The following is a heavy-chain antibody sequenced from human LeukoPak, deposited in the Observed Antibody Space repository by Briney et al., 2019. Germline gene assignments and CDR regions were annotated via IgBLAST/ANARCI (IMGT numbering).Heavy chain of an antibody. CDR1: GFTFSRYG. CDR3: AKDQQVGAAAYYFDS. V-gene: IGHV3-30*18. D-gene: IGHD2-2*01. J-gene: IGHJ4*02. Sequence: GGSLRLSCAASGFTFSRYGLHWVRQAPGKGLEWVTVIANDGKDKKYADSVKGRFTISRDNSKSTPYLQMNSLRAEDTGVYYCAKDQQVGAAAYYFDSWGQGTLVTVSS. CDR2: IANDGKDK.